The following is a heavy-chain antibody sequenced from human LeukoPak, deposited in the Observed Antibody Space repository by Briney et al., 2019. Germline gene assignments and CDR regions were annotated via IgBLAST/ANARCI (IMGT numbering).Heavy chain of an antibody. CDR2: IDPSDSYT. V-gene: IGHV5-10-1*01. Sequence: SWIRQHPGKGLEWMGRIDPSDSYTNYSPSFQGHVTISADKSISTAYLQWSSLKASDTAMYYCARGGAVERYCSSTSCYWVDAFDIWGQGTMVTVSS. CDR3: ARGGAVERYCSSTSCYWVDAFDI. D-gene: IGHD2-2*01. J-gene: IGHJ3*02.